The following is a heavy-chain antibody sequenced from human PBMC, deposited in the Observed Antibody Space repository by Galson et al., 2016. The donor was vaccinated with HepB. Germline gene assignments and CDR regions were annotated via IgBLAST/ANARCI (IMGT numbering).Heavy chain of an antibody. J-gene: IGHJ4*02. CDR2: LYSGGTT. Sequence: SLRLSCAASGFGVSSNYMSWVRQAPGKGLEWLSVLYSGGTTFYAGSVRGRFTISRDNSQNTLYLQMNSLRAEDTAVYFCARGGKRQLGSLYFDSWGQGTLVTVSS. D-gene: IGHD3-16*01. V-gene: IGHV3-53*01. CDR1: GFGVSSNY. CDR3: ARGGKRQLGSLYFDS.